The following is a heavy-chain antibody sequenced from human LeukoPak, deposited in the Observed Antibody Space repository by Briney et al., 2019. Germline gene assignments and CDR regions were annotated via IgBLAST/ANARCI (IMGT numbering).Heavy chain of an antibody. CDR3: ARDRMDTAMGPYLDN. CDR2: INPSGGST. Sequence: ASVKVSCKASGYLFTYNYIHWVRQAPGQGLEWMGIINPSGGSTTYAQKFQGRVTMTSDTSTKTVYVELSSLRSEDTAVYFCARDRMDTAMGPYLDNWGQGTLATVSS. D-gene: IGHD5-18*01. J-gene: IGHJ4*02. CDR1: GYLFTYNY. V-gene: IGHV1-46*01.